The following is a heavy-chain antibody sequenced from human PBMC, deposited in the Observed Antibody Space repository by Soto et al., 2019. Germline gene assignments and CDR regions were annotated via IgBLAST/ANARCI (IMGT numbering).Heavy chain of an antibody. CDR2: ITGSADST. Sequence: EVQMLESGGGLAQPGGSLRLSCVASGFTFSSYAMNWVRQAPGKGLEWVSTITGSADSTYYADSVKGRFTISRDNPKNPVYPQMTGLRPEDTAVYYCSKDQTHSRSCTRTSCLGWFDSWGQGTLVTVSS. CDR1: GFTFSSYA. D-gene: IGHD2-2*01. CDR3: SKDQTHSRSCTRTSCLGWFDS. J-gene: IGHJ5*01. V-gene: IGHV3-23*01.